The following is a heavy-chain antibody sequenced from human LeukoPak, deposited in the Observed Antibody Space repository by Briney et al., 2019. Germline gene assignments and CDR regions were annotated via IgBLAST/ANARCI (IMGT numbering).Heavy chain of an antibody. V-gene: IGHV3-53*01. CDR2: IYSDNT. J-gene: IGHJ3*02. CDR1: GFNVSSNS. CDR3: AKSNGYGLVDI. Sequence: GGSLRLSCTVSGFNVSSNSMSWVRQAPGKGLEWVSFIYSDNTHYSDSVKGRFTISRDNSENTLYLQMNSLRAEDTAVYYCAKSNGYGLVDIWGQGTMVTVSS. D-gene: IGHD3-10*01.